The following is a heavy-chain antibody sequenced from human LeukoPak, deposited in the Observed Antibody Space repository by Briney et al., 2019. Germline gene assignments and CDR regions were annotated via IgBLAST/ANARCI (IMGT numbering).Heavy chain of an antibody. CDR2: IYTSGST. J-gene: IGHJ4*02. D-gene: IGHD2-2*01. V-gene: IGHV4-4*07. Sequence: PSETLSLTCTVSGGSISSYFWSWIRQPAGKGLEWIGRIYTSGSTNYNPSLKSRVTMSVDTSKNQFSLKLSSVTAADTAVYYCAREGHCSSTSCYGKNFSLDYWGQGTLVTVSS. CDR3: AREGHCSSTSCYGKNFSLDY. CDR1: GGSISSYF.